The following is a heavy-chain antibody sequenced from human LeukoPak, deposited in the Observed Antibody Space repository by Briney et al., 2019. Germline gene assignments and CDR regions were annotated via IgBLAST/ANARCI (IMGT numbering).Heavy chain of an antibody. V-gene: IGHV3-23*01. CDR3: AKARIAAAGTGAFDV. Sequence: PGGSLRLSCAASGFTFDDYAMHWVRQAPGKGLEWVSAFSATDGSAQYAESVKGRFTISRDNSKNSLYLQMDSLRAEDTAVYYCAKARIAAAGTGAFDVWGQGTKVTVSS. CDR2: FSATDGSA. J-gene: IGHJ3*01. CDR1: GFTFDDYA. D-gene: IGHD6-13*01.